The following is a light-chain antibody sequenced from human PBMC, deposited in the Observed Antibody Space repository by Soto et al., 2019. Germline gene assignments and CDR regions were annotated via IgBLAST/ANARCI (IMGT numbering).Light chain of an antibody. J-gene: IGKJ5*01. V-gene: IGKV4-1*01. CDR2: WAS. CDR3: QQYYTTPIT. Sequence: DIVMTQPPDSLAVSLGERATINGTCNHTGLYSSTNNNYLAWYQQKPGQPPKLVIYWASTRESGVPDRFSGSGSGTDFTLTVSSLQAEDVAVYYCQQYYTTPITFGQGTRLEIK. CDR1: HTGLYSSTNNNY.